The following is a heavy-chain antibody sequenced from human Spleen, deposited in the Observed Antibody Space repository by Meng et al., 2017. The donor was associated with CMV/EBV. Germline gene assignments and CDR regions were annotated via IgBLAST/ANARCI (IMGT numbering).Heavy chain of an antibody. D-gene: IGHD3-10*01. CDR2: INPSDGAT. CDR3: ARDRRCYYPRCFRFGFDY. CDR1: PLTEYS. V-gene: IGHV1-46*01. Sequence: PLTEYSFHWVRQAPGQGFDWMGTINPSDGATIYAQKFQGRLTMTRDTSTNTVYMELSSLKSDDTGVYFCARDRRCYYPRCFRFGFDYWGQGALVTVSS. J-gene: IGHJ4*02.